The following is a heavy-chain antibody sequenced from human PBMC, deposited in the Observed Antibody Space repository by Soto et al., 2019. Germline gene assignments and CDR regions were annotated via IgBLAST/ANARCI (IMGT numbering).Heavy chain of an antibody. CDR2: ISAYNGNT. D-gene: IGHD6-13*01. Sequence: ASVKVSGKASGYTFTSSGISWVRQAPGQGLEWMGWISAYNGNTNYAQKLQGRVTMTTDTSTSTAYMELRSLRSDDTAVYYCARALAAAGYYYYYGMDVWGQGPTVTVSS. CDR1: GYTFTSSG. CDR3: ARALAAAGYYYYYGMDV. J-gene: IGHJ6*01. V-gene: IGHV1-18*04.